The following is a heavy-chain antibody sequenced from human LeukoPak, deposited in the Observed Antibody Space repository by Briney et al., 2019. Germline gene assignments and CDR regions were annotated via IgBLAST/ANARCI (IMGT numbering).Heavy chain of an antibody. V-gene: IGHV4-59*01. CDR1: GGSISSYY. Sequence: SETLSLTCTVSGGSISSYYWSWIRQPPGKGLEWIGYIYYSGSTNYNPSLKSRVTISVDTSKNQFSLKLSSVTAADTAVYYCARAYDDYFDYWGQGTLVTVSS. J-gene: IGHJ4*02. D-gene: IGHD3-3*01. CDR2: IYYSGST. CDR3: ARAYDDYFDY.